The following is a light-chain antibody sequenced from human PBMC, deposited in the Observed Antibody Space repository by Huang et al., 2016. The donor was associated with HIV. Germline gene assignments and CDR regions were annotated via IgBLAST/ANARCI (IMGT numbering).Light chain of an antibody. J-gene: IGKJ4*01. Sequence: EIVMTQSPATLSVSPGERATLSCRASQSVSNYLAWYQQKPGQAHRLLIYDSSTGATGLPPRVSGSGSGTEFTLTISSLQSEDSAGYYCQQYNDWPLTFGGGTKVEIK. CDR2: DSS. CDR3: QQYNDWPLT. CDR1: QSVSNY. V-gene: IGKV3-15*01.